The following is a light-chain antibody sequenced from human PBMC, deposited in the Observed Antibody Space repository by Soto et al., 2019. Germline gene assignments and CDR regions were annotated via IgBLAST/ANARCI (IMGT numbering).Light chain of an antibody. J-gene: IGKJ2*01. Sequence: DIQMTQSPSTLSASVGDRVTITCRASQSISNWLAWYQQKPGKAPKLLISGASSLESGVPSRFSGSGSGTEFTLTISSLQPDDFATYYCQQYASYSYTFGQGTKLEIK. CDR3: QQYASYSYT. CDR2: GAS. CDR1: QSISNW. V-gene: IGKV1-5*01.